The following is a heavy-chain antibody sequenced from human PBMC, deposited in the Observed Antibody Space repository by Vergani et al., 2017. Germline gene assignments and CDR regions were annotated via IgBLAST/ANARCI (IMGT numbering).Heavy chain of an antibody. V-gene: IGHV3-48*02. J-gene: IGHJ6*02. CDR2: ISGSSNTI. CDR1: GFTFSSYA. D-gene: IGHD1-26*01. Sequence: EVQLVESGGDLVQPGGSLRLSCAASGFTFSSYAMTWVRQAPGKGLEWVSYISGSSNTIYYADSVKRRFTISRDNAKNSLYLQMNSLRDEDTAVYYCARDSKYGSYPYYYYGMDVWGQGTTVTVSS. CDR3: ARDSKYGSYPYYYYGMDV.